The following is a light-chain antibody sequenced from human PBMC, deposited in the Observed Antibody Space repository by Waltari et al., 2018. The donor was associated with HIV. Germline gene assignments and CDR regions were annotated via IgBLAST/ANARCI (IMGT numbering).Light chain of an antibody. Sequence: QSALTQPASVSGSPGQSITIPCTGTSSDVGGYNYVSWYQRHPGKAPKLMIYDVSNRPSGVSNRFSGSKSGNTASLTISGLQAEDEADYYCSSYTSSSTRVFGGGTTVTVL. CDR3: SSYTSSSTRV. J-gene: IGLJ3*02. V-gene: IGLV2-14*03. CDR2: DVS. CDR1: SSDVGGYNY.